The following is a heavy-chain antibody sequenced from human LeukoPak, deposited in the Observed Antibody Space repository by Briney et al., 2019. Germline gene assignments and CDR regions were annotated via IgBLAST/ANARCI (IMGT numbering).Heavy chain of an antibody. J-gene: IGHJ4*02. CDR2: IYYSGST. CDR1: GVSISSGGYY. Sequence: SETLSLTCTVSGVSISSGGYYWSWIRQHPGKGLEWIGYIYYSGSTYYNPSLKSRVTISVDTSKNQFSLKLSSVTAADTAVYYCATAVASSGTLDYWGQGTLVTVSS. V-gene: IGHV4-31*03. D-gene: IGHD1-26*01. CDR3: ATAVASSGTLDY.